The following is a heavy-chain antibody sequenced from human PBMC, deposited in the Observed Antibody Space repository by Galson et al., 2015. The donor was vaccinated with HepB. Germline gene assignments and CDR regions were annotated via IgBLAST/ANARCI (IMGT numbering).Heavy chain of an antibody. J-gene: IGHJ3*02. CDR3: ARTQGATMRSWGAFDI. V-gene: IGHV2-70*04. D-gene: IGHD3-22*01. CDR2: IDWDDDK. Sequence: PALVKPTQTLTLTCTFSGFSLSTSGMRVSWIRQPPGKALEWLARIDWDDDKFYSTSLKTRLTISKDTSKNQVVLTMTNMDPVDTATYYCARTQGATMRSWGAFDIWGQGTMVTVSS. CDR1: GFSLSTSGMR.